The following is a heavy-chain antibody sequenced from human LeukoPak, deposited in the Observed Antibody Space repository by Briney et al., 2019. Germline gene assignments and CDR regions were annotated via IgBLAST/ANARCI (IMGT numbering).Heavy chain of an antibody. CDR2: IYRTGST. D-gene: IGHD4-23*01. V-gene: IGHV4-61*02. CDR3: ARLAYGGNSDV. CDR1: GGSISSRNYY. Sequence: SETLSLTCTVSGGSISSRNYYWSWIRQPAGKGLEWIGRIYRTGSTNYNPSLEGRVTISIDTSKNQFSLKLSSVTAADTAVYYCARLAYGGNSDVWGQGTLVTVSS. J-gene: IGHJ4*02.